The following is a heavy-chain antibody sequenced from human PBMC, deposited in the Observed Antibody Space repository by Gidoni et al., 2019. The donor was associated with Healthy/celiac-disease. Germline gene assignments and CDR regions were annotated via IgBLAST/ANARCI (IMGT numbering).Heavy chain of an antibody. CDR2: IYYSGST. CDR3: ARGPIAAAGTIWFDP. CDR1: GGSISSSSYY. D-gene: IGHD6-13*01. V-gene: IGHV4-39*01. Sequence: QLQLQESGPGLVKPSETLSLTCTVSGGSISSSSYYWGWIRQPPGKGRECLGSIYYSGSTYDNPSLKSRVTISVDTSKNQFSLKLSSVTAADTAVYYCARGPIAAAGTIWFDPWGQGTLVTVSS. J-gene: IGHJ5*02.